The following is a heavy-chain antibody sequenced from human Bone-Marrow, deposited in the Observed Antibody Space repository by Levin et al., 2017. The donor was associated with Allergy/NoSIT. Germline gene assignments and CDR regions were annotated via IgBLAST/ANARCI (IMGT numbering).Heavy chain of an antibody. CDR2: IYYRGST. CDR1: GGSISSGGFY. J-gene: IGHJ6*02. V-gene: IGHV4-31*03. Sequence: SETLSLTCTVSGGSISSGGFYWSWIRQFPGTGLEWIGYIYYRGSTSYKPSLRSRLTMSVDTSKSQFSLKLSSVTAADTAVYYCARGLPDYYSDTSGPHPPYYNHAMDVWGQGATVTVSS. D-gene: IGHD3-22*01. CDR3: ARGLPDYYSDTSGPHPPYYNHAMDV.